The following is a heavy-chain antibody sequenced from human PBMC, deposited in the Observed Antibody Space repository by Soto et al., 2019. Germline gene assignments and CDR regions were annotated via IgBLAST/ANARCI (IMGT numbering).Heavy chain of an antibody. V-gene: IGHV3-7*05. CDR1: GFTFSSYW. J-gene: IGHJ6*02. CDR2: IKQDGSEK. Sequence: GGSLRLSCAASGFTFSSYWMSWVRQAPGKGLEWVANIKQDGSEKYYVDSVKGRFTISRDNAKNSLYLQMNSLRAEDTAVYYCARVSPPGIAVAGPPYYYYGMDVWGQGTTVTVSS. D-gene: IGHD6-19*01. CDR3: ARVSPPGIAVAGPPYYYYGMDV.